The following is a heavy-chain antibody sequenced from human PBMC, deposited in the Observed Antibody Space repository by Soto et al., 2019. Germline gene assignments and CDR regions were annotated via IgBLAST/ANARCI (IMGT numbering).Heavy chain of an antibody. J-gene: IGHJ6*02. CDR3: AREGGSYYAPYYYYGMDV. V-gene: IGHV4-30-4*01. CDR1: GGSISSGDYY. CDR2: IYYSGST. Sequence: SETLSLTCTVSGGSISSGDYYWSWIRQPPGKGLEWIGYIYYSGSTYYNPSLKSRVTISVDTSKNQFSLKLSSVTAADTAVFYFAREGGSYYAPYYYYGMDVWGQGTTVTVSS. D-gene: IGHD1-26*01.